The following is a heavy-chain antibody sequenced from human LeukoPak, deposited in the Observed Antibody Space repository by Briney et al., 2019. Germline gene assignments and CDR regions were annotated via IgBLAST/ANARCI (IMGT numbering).Heavy chain of an antibody. Sequence: ASVKVSCKAPGYTFTSYGISWVRQAPGQGLEWMGWISAYNGNTNSAQKLQGRVTMTTDTSTSTAYMELRSLRSDDTAVYYCATNYYDYVWGSYRYYFDYWGQGTLVTVSS. V-gene: IGHV1-18*01. D-gene: IGHD3-16*02. CDR1: GYTFTSYG. CDR2: ISAYNGNT. CDR3: ATNYYDYVWGSYRYYFDY. J-gene: IGHJ4*02.